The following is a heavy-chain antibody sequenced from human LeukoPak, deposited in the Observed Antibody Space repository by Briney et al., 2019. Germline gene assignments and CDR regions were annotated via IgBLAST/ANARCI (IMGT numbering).Heavy chain of an antibody. Sequence: SQTLSLTCAISGDSVSSNSAAWNWIRQSPSRGLEWLGRTYYRSKWYNDYAVSVKSRVTINADTSKNQFSLQLNSVTPEDTAVYYCARDNRQQMALDYWGRGTLVPVSS. CDR3: ARDNRQQMALDY. D-gene: IGHD6-13*01. CDR2: TYYRSKWYN. CDR1: GDSVSSNSAA. J-gene: IGHJ4*02. V-gene: IGHV6-1*01.